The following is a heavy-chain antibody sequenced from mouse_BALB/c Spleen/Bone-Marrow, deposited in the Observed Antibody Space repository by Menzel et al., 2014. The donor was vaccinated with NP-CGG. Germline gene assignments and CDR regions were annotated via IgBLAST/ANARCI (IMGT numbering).Heavy chain of an antibody. J-gene: IGHJ1*01. CDR2: ILPGSGST. V-gene: IGHV1-9*01. CDR1: GYTFSRYW. Sequence: VKLVESGAELMKPGASVKISCKATGYTFSRYWIEWVKRRPGHGLEWIGEILPGSGSTNYNEKFKGKATFTADTSSNTAYMQLSSLTSEDSAVYYCARWGYGSSYVGYFDVWGAGTTVTVSS. D-gene: IGHD1-1*01. CDR3: ARWGYGSSYVGYFDV.